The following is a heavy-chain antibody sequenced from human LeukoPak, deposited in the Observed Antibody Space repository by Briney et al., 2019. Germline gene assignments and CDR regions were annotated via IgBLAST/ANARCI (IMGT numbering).Heavy chain of an antibody. Sequence: PGGSLRLSCAASGFTVGSYYMNWVRQALGKGLEWVSVIYSGGSTSSADSVKGRFTISRDNSKNTLYLQMNSLRAEDTAVYYCAGSTTVAYYWGQGTLVTVSS. V-gene: IGHV3-53*01. CDR1: GFTVGSYY. J-gene: IGHJ4*02. CDR3: AGSTTVAYY. CDR2: IYSGGST. D-gene: IGHD4-23*01.